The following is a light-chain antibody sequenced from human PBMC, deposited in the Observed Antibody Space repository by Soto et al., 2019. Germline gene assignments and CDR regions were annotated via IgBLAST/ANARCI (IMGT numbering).Light chain of an antibody. Sequence: ETVMTQSPATLSVSPGERATLSCRASQGVNNNLAWYQQKPGQAPRVLIYDASTRATGIPARFTGSGSGTEFTLTITSLQSEDSAVYYCQRYNTWPRTFGQGTKVEFK. V-gene: IGKV3-15*01. CDR1: QGVNNN. J-gene: IGKJ1*01. CDR3: QRYNTWPRT. CDR2: DAS.